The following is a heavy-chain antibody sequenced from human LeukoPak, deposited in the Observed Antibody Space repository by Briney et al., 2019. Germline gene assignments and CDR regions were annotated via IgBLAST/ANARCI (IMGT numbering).Heavy chain of an antibody. V-gene: IGHV4-61*02. J-gene: IGHJ5*02. CDR3: ARDLGGYNP. CDR1: GGSVSSDTYY. D-gene: IGHD5-12*01. Sequence: KPSETLSLTCTVSGGSVSSDTYYWSWIRQPAGKGLEWIGRIYTSGSTNYNPSLKSRVTISVDTSKNQFSLKLSSVTAADTAVYYCARDLGGYNPWGQGTLVTVSS. CDR2: IYTSGST.